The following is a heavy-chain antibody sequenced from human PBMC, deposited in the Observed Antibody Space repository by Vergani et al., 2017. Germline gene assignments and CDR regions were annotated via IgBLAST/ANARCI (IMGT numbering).Heavy chain of an antibody. Sequence: QVQLQESGPGLVKPSETLSLTCTVSGGSISSYYWSWIRQPPGKGLEWIGYIYYSGSTNYNPSLKSRVTISVDTSKNQFSLTLSSVTAADTAVYYCARVSPPTFGGVIVIRDDAFDIWGQGTMVTVSS. D-gene: IGHD3-16*02. CDR2: IYYSGST. V-gene: IGHV4-59*01. J-gene: IGHJ3*02. CDR1: GGSISSYY. CDR3: ARVSPPTFGGVIVIRDDAFDI.